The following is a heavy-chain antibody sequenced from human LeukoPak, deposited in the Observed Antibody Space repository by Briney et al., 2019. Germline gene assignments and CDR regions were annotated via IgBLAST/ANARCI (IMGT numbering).Heavy chain of an antibody. CDR3: ARTTVTPGGYFDY. D-gene: IGHD4-17*01. Sequence: SETLSLTCTVSGGSISSSSYYWGWIRQPPGKGLEWIGSIYYSGSTYYNPSLKSRVTISVDTSKNQFSLKLSSVTAADTAVYYCARTTVTPGGYFDYWGQGTLVTVSS. J-gene: IGHJ4*02. CDR2: IYYSGST. CDR1: GGSISSSSYY. V-gene: IGHV4-39*07.